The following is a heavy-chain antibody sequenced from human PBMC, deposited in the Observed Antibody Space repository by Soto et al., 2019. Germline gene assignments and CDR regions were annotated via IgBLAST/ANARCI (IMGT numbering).Heavy chain of an antibody. CDR1: CYTFASYG. J-gene: IGHJ5*02. CDR2: ISAYNGNT. Sequence: GVPVEVSCEASCYTFASYGSSWVRQAPGQGLEWMGWISAYNGNTNYAQKLQGRVTMTTDTSTSTAYMELRSLRSDDTAVYYCAREMLRGVWFDPWGQGTLVTVFS. V-gene: IGHV1-18*01. CDR3: AREMLRGVWFDP. D-gene: IGHD2-15*01.